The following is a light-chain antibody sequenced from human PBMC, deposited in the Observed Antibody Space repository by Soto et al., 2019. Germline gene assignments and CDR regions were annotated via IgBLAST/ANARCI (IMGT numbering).Light chain of an antibody. Sequence: EIVLTQSPFTLSLSPGERATLSCRASQSVSSYLAWYQQKPGQAPRLLIYDASNRATGIPARFSGSGSGTDFTLTISSLEPEDFAVYYCQQRRYWQVTFGQGTRLEIK. V-gene: IGKV3-11*01. CDR2: DAS. CDR1: QSVSSY. J-gene: IGKJ5*01. CDR3: QQRRYWQVT.